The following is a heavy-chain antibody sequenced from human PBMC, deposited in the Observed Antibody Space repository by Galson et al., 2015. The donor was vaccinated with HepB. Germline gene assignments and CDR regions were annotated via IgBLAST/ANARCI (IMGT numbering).Heavy chain of an antibody. CDR1: GYSFTDYW. CDR3: ARLATVNYYNYYAMDV. V-gene: IGHV5-51*01. Sequence: QSGAEVKKPGESLKISCEASGYSFTDYWIGWVRQMSGKGLEWMGIIYPGDFDTRYSPSFQGQVSISADKSIGTAYLQWSSLKASDTAIYYCARLATVNYYNYYAMDVWGQGTTVTVSS. J-gene: IGHJ6*02. CDR2: IYPGDFDT. D-gene: IGHD4-17*01.